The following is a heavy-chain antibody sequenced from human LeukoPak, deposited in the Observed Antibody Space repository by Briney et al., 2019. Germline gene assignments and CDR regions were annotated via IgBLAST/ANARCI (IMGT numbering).Heavy chain of an antibody. J-gene: IGHJ4*02. CDR2: IYTSGST. V-gene: IGHV4-4*07. CDR1: GDPISSFY. CDR3: ARDVLAATGSFDY. D-gene: IGHD6-13*01. Sequence: SETLSLTCTVSGDPISSFYWGWIRQPAGKGLEWIGHIYTSGSTNYSPSLKSRVTMSVDTSKNQFSLKLSSVTAADTAVYYCARDVLAATGSFDYWGQGTQVTVSS.